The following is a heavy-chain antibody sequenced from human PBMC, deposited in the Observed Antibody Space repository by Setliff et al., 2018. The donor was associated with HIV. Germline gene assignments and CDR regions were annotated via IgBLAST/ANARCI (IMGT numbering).Heavy chain of an antibody. J-gene: IGHJ2*01. V-gene: IGHV4-59*11. CDR1: GGSISSHY. CDR3: ARGGSAMVPGRNYWYFDL. CDR2: IYNSGTT. Sequence: SETLSLTCTVSGGSISSHYWNWIRQPPGKGLEWIGYIYNSGTTNYNPSLRSRVATSVDTSKNQFSLKLSSVTAVDTAVYFCARGGSAMVPGRNYWYFDLWVPELSWSPSPQ. D-gene: IGHD5-18*01.